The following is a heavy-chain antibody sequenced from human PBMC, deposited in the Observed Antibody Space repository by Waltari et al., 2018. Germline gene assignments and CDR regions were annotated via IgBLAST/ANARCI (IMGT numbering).Heavy chain of an antibody. V-gene: IGHV1-69*12. CDR1: GGTFSSYA. CDR3: ARAEIGYYYMDV. CDR2: IITIFGTA. J-gene: IGHJ6*03. Sequence: QVQLVQSGAEVKKPGSSVKVSCTASGGTFSSYAISWVRQAPGQGREWRGGIITIFGTANYAQKLQGRVTITADESTITAYMELSSLRSEDTAVYYCARAEIGYYYMDVWGKGTTVTVSS.